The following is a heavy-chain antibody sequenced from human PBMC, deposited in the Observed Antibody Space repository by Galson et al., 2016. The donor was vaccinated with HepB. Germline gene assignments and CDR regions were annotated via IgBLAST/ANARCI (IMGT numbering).Heavy chain of an antibody. Sequence: SLRLSCATSGFFFSGRAMSWVRQAPGKELEWVSGINRYGGTTGYAASVKGRFTISRGNSNNTLYPQMNSLRTEDTAVYYCARDDYSGGRGSPDYWGQGTLVTVSS. CDR1: GFFFSGRA. CDR2: INRYGGTT. J-gene: IGHJ4*02. CDR3: ARDDYSGGRGSPDY. D-gene: IGHD4/OR15-4a*01. V-gene: IGHV3-23*01.